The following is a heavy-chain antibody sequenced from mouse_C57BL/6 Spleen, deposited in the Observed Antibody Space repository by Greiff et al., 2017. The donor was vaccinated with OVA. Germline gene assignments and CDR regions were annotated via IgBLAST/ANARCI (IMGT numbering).Heavy chain of an antibody. V-gene: IGHV1-50*01. J-gene: IGHJ1*03. CDR1: GYTFTSYW. Sequence: QVQLQQPGAELVKPGASVKLSCKASGYTFTSYWMQWVKQRPGQGLEWIGEIDPSDSYTNYNQKFKGKATLTVDTSSSTAYMQLSSLTSEDSAVYYGARSRLYYSNLYWYFDVWGTGTTVTVSS. CDR3: ARSRLYYSNLYWYFDV. D-gene: IGHD2-5*01. CDR2: IDPSDSYT.